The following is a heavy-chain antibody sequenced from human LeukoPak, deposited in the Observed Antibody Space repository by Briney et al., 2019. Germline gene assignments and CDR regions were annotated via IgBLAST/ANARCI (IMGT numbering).Heavy chain of an antibody. CDR3: ARGARRDGYASGLF. D-gene: IGHD5-24*01. V-gene: IGHV1-18*01. J-gene: IGHJ4*02. CDR1: GHTFTSNG. Sequence: ASVKVSCKTSGHTFTSNGISWVRQAPGQGLEWMGWISVDNGNTNYAQKLQGRVTMTTDTSTTTAYMELSRLRSDDTAVYYCARGARRDGYASGLFWGQGTLVTVSS. CDR2: ISVDNGNT.